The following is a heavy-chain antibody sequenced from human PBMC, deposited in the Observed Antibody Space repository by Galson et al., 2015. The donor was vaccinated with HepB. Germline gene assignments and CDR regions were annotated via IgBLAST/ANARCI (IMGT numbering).Heavy chain of an antibody. CDR3: AREGKGGDRDGYNRDFDY. CDR2: ISSSSSTI. D-gene: IGHD5-24*01. CDR1: GFTFSSYS. J-gene: IGHJ4*02. V-gene: IGHV3-48*01. Sequence: SLRLSCAASGFTFSSYSMNWVRQAPGKGLEWVSYISSSSSTIYYADSVKGRFTISRDNAKNSLYLQMNSLRAEDTAVYYCAREGKGGDRDGYNRDFDYWGQGTLVTVSS.